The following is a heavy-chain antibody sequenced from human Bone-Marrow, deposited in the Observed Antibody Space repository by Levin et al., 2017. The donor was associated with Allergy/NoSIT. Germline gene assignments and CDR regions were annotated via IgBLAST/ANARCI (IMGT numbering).Heavy chain of an antibody. J-gene: IGHJ6*02. CDR2: MDPNTGRS. CDR1: RYPFTSYD. D-gene: IGHD2-8*01. CDR3: AKASSRECTNDICYQYYGLDV. Sequence: PVASVKVSCKASRYPFTSYDIIWVRQATGQGLEWMGWMDPNTGRSGYAQKFQGRVSMTRDTSMSTAYMELSSLRSEDTAVYYCAKASSRECTNDICYQYYGLDVWGQGTTVTVSS. V-gene: IGHV1-8*01.